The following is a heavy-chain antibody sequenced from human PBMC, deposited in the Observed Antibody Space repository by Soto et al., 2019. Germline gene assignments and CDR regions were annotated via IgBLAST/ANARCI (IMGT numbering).Heavy chain of an antibody. CDR1: GYTFTSYY. V-gene: IGHV1-46*03. Sequence: QVQLVQSGAEVEKPGASVKVSCKASGYTFTSYYMHWVRQAPGQGLEWMGIINPSGGSTSYAQKFQGRVTMTRDTSTSTVYMELSSLRSEDTAVYYCARDLPPRRGYSGYDGDYWGQGTLVTVSS. D-gene: IGHD5-12*01. CDR3: ARDLPPRRGYSGYDGDY. CDR2: INPSGGST. J-gene: IGHJ4*02.